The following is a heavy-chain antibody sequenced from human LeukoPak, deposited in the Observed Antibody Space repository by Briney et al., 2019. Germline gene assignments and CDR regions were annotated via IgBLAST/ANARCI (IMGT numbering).Heavy chain of an antibody. CDR1: GGTFSSYA. CDR3: ARHLLQWTES. Sequence: ASVKVSCKASGGTFSSYAISWVRQAPGQGLEWMGRINPNSGGTNYAQKFQGRVTMTRDTSISTAYMELSRLRSDDTAVYYCARHLLQWTESWGQGTLVTVSS. J-gene: IGHJ5*02. CDR2: INPNSGGT. V-gene: IGHV1-2*06. D-gene: IGHD6-19*01.